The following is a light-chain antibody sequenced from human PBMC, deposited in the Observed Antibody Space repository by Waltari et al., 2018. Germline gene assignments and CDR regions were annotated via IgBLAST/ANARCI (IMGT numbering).Light chain of an antibody. CDR2: GAY. CDR3: QHHVRLPAT. CDR1: QSVNTY. J-gene: IGKJ1*01. V-gene: IGKV3-20*01. Sequence: IVLTQSPGTLSLSPGQRATLPCSASQSVNTYLAWYQQKPGQAPRLLVYGAYTRAAGIPDRFSGSGSGTDFSLTISRLEAEDFAVYYCQHHVRLPATFGQGTKVEIK.